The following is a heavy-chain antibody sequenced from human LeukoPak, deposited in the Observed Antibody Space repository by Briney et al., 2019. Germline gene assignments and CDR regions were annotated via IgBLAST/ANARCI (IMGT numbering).Heavy chain of an antibody. CDR2: IYYSGST. Sequence: SETLSLTCTVSGGSISSSSYYWGWIRQPPGKGLEWIGYIYYSGSTNYNPSLKSRVTISVDTSKNQFSLKLSSVTAADTAVYYCASTRYSSSWYGTDYYYYMDVWGKGTTVTVSS. CDR3: ASTRYSSSWYGTDYYYYMDV. V-gene: IGHV4-61*05. D-gene: IGHD6-13*01. CDR1: GGSISSSSYY. J-gene: IGHJ6*03.